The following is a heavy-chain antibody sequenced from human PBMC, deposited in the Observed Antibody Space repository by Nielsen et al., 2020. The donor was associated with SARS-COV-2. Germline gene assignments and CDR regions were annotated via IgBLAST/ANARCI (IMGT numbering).Heavy chain of an antibody. J-gene: IGHJ4*02. Sequence: SSVPVSCKASVYTFTRYYIHWVRQAPGQGLEWMGGISAIFGTTEYAQKFQGRVTITADESTSTAYMEVRSLSSEDTAVYYCARGETYYLDRLDYWGPGTRITVSS. CDR1: VYTFTRYY. CDR3: ARGETYYLDRLDY. D-gene: IGHD2-8*01. V-gene: IGHV1-69*13. CDR2: ISAIFGTT.